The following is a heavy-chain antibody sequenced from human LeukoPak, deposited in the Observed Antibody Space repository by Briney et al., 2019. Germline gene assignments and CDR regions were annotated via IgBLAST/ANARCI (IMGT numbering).Heavy chain of an antibody. CDR3: VRDRLGGKFDP. Sequence: SETLSLTCTVSGGSISSYYWSWIRQPPGKGLEWIGYIYYSGSTNYNPSLKSRVTISVDTSKNQFSLKLSSVTAADTAVYYCVRDRLGGKFDPWGQGTLVTVSS. CDR1: GGSISSYY. V-gene: IGHV4-59*01. J-gene: IGHJ5*02. CDR2: IYYSGST. D-gene: IGHD1-14*01.